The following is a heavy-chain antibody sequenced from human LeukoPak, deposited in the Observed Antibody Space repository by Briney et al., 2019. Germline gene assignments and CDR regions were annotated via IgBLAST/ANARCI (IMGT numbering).Heavy chain of an antibody. CDR3: AKDMRPYSGDRSFLFDQ. CDR2: ISYDGSDK. D-gene: IGHD1-26*01. Sequence: PGGSLRLSCAASGFSFSYYGVHWVRQAPGKGLEWVALISYDGSDKYFADSVKGRFSISRDDSQKTLYLQMNSLISEDTAIYYCAKDMRPYSGDRSFLFDQWGQGTLVIVSS. CDR1: GFSFSYYG. V-gene: IGHV3-30*18. J-gene: IGHJ4*02.